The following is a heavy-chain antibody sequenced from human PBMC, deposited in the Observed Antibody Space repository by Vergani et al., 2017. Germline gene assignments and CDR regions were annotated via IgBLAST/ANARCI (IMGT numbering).Heavy chain of an antibody. CDR2: ISWNSGSI. D-gene: IGHD3-10*01. CDR1: GFTFDDYA. J-gene: IGHJ3*02. Sequence: EVQLVESGGGVVRPGGSLRLSCAASGFTFDDYAMHWVRQAPGKGLEWVSGISWNSGSIGYADSVKGRFTISRDNAKNSLYLQMNSLRAEDTALYYCARARITMVREPPLAFDIWGQGTMVTVSS. V-gene: IGHV3-9*01. CDR3: ARARITMVREPPLAFDI.